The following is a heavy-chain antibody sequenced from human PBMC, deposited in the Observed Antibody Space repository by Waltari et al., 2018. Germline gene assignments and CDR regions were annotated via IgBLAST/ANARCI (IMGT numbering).Heavy chain of an antibody. Sequence: EVQLVESGGGLVQPGGSLRLSCAASGFTFSSYWMHWVRQAPGRGLVWVSRINSDGSSTSDADSVKGRFTISRANAKNTLYLQMNSLRAEDTAVYYCARGGIAARGGKNWFDPWGQGTLVTVSS. CDR3: ARGGIAARGGKNWFDP. D-gene: IGHD6-6*01. CDR1: GFTFSSYW. V-gene: IGHV3-74*01. CDR2: INSDGSST. J-gene: IGHJ5*02.